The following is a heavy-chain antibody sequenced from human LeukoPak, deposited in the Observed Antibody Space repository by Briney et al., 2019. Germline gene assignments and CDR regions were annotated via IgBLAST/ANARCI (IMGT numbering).Heavy chain of an antibody. CDR1: GYTFTSYY. Sequence: ASVKVSCKASGYTFTSYYMHWVRQAPGQGLEWMGIINPSGGSTSYAQKIQGRVTMTRDTSTSTVYMELSSLRSEDTAVYYCARGDCSGGSCYSSTTGYYFDYWGQGTLVTVSS. CDR3: ARGDCSGGSCYSSTTGYYFDY. V-gene: IGHV1-46*01. J-gene: IGHJ4*02. D-gene: IGHD2-15*01. CDR2: INPSGGST.